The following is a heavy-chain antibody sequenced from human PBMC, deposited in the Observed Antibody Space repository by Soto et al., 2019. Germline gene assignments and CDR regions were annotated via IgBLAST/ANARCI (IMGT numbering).Heavy chain of an antibody. CDR3: ARAFSRGSGYFRWFDS. V-gene: IGHV4-39*01. Sequence: PSETLSLTCTVSGASISSSSFYWGWIRQPPGKGLEWIGNVYYSGSTYYNPSLKSRVTMSVDTSTNQFSVMVSSVTAADTAIYYCARAFSRGSGYFRWFDSWGQGILVTVSS. D-gene: IGHD6-19*01. CDR2: VYYSGST. CDR1: GASISSSSFY. J-gene: IGHJ5*01.